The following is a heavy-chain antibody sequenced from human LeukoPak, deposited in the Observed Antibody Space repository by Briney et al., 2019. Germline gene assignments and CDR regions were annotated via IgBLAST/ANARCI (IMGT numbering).Heavy chain of an antibody. V-gene: IGHV4-59*01. Sequence: QTSETLSLTCAVYGGSFSGYYWSWIRQPPGKGLEWIGYIYYSGSTNYNPSLKSRVTISVDTSKNQFSLKLSSVTAADTAVYYCARVLYHYYDSSGYLDYWGQGTLVTVSS. CDR3: ARVLYHYYDSSGYLDY. CDR2: IYYSGST. CDR1: GGSFSGYY. D-gene: IGHD3-22*01. J-gene: IGHJ4*02.